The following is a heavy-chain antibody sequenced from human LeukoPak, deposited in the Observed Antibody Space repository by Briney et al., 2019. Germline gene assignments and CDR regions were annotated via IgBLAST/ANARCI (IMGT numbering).Heavy chain of an antibody. V-gene: IGHV3-7*01. D-gene: IGHD5-18*01. Sequence: PGGSLRLSCTASGFTFSSFWMTWVRQAPGKGLEWVANINRDGSQTYYVDSVKGRFTISRDNAQNSLYLQMNSLRAEDTAVYYCAREGYSYGFDYWGQGTLVTVSS. J-gene: IGHJ4*02. CDR2: INRDGSQT. CDR1: GFTFSSFW. CDR3: AREGYSYGFDY.